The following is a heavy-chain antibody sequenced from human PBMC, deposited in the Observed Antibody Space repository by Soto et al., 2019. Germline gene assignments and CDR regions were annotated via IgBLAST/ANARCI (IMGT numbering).Heavy chain of an antibody. CDR2: ISSSSSTI. CDR3: ARARGSIFGVARDAFDI. J-gene: IGHJ3*02. V-gene: IGHV3-48*01. D-gene: IGHD3-3*01. Sequence: GGSLRLSCAASGFTFSSYSMNWVRQAPGKGLEWVSYISSSSSTIYYADSVKGRFTVSRDNAKNSLYLQMNSLRAEDTAVYYCARARGSIFGVARDAFDIWGQGTMVTVSS. CDR1: GFTFSSYS.